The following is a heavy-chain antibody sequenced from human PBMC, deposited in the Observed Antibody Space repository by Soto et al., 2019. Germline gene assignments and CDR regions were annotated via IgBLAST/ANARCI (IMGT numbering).Heavy chain of an antibody. CDR1: GFTFSNFW. CDR2: MNQDGSEK. Sequence: EVQLVESGGDLVQPGGSLRLSCAASGFTFSNFWMSWVRQTPGRGLEWVANMNQDGSEKYYLHSVRGRFTTSRDNANNSLSLQTNSLRAKDTAVYYCAKDASGWSVTWGQGTPVIVSS. CDR3: AKDASGWSVT. D-gene: IGHD6-19*01. V-gene: IGHV3-7*04. J-gene: IGHJ5*02.